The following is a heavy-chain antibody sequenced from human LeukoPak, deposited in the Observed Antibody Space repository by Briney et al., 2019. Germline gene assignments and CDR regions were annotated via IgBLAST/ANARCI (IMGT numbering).Heavy chain of an antibody. CDR3: ALSTRSGWFDP. CDR1: GCSISSYC. Sequence: PSETLSLTCTVSGCSISSYCWSWLRQPPGKGLEWVGYIYYSGSTNYNPSLKSRVTISVDTSKNQFSLKLSSVTAADTAVYYCALSTRSGWFDPWGQGTLVTVSS. V-gene: IGHV4-59*01. CDR2: IYYSGST. D-gene: IGHD2-2*01. J-gene: IGHJ5*02.